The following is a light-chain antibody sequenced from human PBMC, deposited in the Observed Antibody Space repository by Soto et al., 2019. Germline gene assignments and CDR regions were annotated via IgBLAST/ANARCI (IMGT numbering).Light chain of an antibody. CDR1: SSNIGANYD. Sequence: QSVLTQPPSVSGAPGQGVTISCTGGSSNIGANYDVHWYQQLPGTAPKVLIYGNSNRPSGVPDRFSGSKSGTSASLAITGLQVEDEADYYCASHAGRKNIIFGGGTKLTVL. CDR2: GNS. V-gene: IGLV1-40*01. CDR3: ASHAGRKNII. J-gene: IGLJ2*01.